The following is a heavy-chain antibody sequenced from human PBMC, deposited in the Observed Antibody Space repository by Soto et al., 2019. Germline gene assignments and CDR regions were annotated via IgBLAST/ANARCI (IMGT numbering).Heavy chain of an antibody. J-gene: IGHJ4*02. D-gene: IGHD2-15*01. CDR2: ISASGGTT. CDR1: GFTFSSLA. V-gene: IGHV3-23*01. Sequence: EVKLLESGGGLVQPGGSRRLSCAASGFTFSSLAMSWVRQAPGKGLEWVSAISASGGTTYYADSVKGRFTISRDNSKNTLYLQMNSLRAEDTAVYYCAKWRYCSGGACYSDYWGQGTLVTVSS. CDR3: AKWRYCSGGACYSDY.